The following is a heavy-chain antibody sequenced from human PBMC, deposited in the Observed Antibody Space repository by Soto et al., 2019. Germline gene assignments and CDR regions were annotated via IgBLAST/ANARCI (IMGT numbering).Heavy chain of an antibody. CDR3: ARGFHSEAPFGY. V-gene: IGHV4-38-2*01. CDR1: DYSISTDYS. J-gene: IGHJ4*02. CDR2: ISHSGST. Sequence: ETVALTCAVSDYSISTDYSWGWIRQPPGRGLEWIGSISHSGSTYYNPSLKSRVTISVDTSKKQFSLKLSSVTAADTAVYYFARGFHSEAPFGYSGQGTLGTLS.